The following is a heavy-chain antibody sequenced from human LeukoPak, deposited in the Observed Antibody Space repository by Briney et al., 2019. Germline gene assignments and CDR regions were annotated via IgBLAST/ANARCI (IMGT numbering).Heavy chain of an antibody. CDR3: ARSDRYSSGWYGSYFDY. CDR2: FYYTGST. Sequence: SETLSLTCTVSGGSISSNGYYWGWIRQPPGKGLEWIGSFYYTGSTFYSPSLKSRVTISVDTSKNQFSLKLSSATAADTAVYYCARSDRYSSGWYGSYFDYWGQGTLVTVSS. D-gene: IGHD6-19*01. V-gene: IGHV4-39*01. J-gene: IGHJ4*02. CDR1: GGSISSNGYY.